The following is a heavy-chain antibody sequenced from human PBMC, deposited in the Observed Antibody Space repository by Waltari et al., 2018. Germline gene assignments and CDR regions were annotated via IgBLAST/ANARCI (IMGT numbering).Heavy chain of an antibody. D-gene: IGHD3-3*01. CDR3: ASDCCGSGYRIHY. Sequence: DVHLVESGGGLVQPRGSLRLSCTVSGFTFGSHWMHWVRQVPGKGLVGNSRMDDDGRSAIYADSVNGRFTVSRDNAKNTLYLEMNNLKAEDTAVYYCASDCCGSGYRIHYWGQGTLVNVSS. J-gene: IGHJ4*02. CDR1: GFTFGSHW. V-gene: IGHV3-74*01. CDR2: MDDDGRSA.